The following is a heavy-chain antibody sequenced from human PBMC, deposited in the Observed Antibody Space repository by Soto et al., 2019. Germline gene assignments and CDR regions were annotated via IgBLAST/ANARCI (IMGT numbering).Heavy chain of an antibody. CDR2: IYYSGST. CDR1: GGSISSYY. Sequence: SETLSLTCTVSGGSISSYYWSWIRQPPGKGLEWIGYIYYSGSTNYNPSLKSRVTISVDTSKNQFSLKLSSVTAADTAVYYCARVDCSGGSCYGFDYWGQGTLFTVSS. CDR3: ARVDCSGGSCYGFDY. D-gene: IGHD2-15*01. V-gene: IGHV4-59*01. J-gene: IGHJ4*02.